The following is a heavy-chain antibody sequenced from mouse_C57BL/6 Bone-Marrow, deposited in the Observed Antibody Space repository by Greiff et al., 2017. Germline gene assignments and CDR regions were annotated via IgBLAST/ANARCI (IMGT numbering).Heavy chain of an antibody. CDR3: TRKGITTVVAPDYFDC. V-gene: IGHV1-15*01. J-gene: IGHJ2*01. CDR1: GYTFTDYE. CDR2: IDPETGGT. D-gene: IGHD1-1*01. Sequence: QVHVKQSGAELVRPGASVTLSCKASGYTFTDYEMHWVKQTPVHGLEWIGAIDPETGGTAYNQKFKGKAILTADKSSSTAYMELRSLTSEDSAVYYCTRKGITTVVAPDYFDCWGKGTTLTGSS.